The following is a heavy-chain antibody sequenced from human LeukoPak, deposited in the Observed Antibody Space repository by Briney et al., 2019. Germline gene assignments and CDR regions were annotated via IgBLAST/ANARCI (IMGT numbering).Heavy chain of an antibody. D-gene: IGHD5-18*01. CDR2: IYYSGST. CDR3: ARDRRIQPYGMDV. Sequence: SETPSRTCTVSGGSISSYYWSWIRQPPGKGLEWIGYIYYSGSTNYNPSLKSRVTISVDTSKNQFSLKLSSVTAADTAVYYCARDRRIQPYGMDVWGQGTTVTVSS. V-gene: IGHV4-59*01. CDR1: GGSISSYY. J-gene: IGHJ6*02.